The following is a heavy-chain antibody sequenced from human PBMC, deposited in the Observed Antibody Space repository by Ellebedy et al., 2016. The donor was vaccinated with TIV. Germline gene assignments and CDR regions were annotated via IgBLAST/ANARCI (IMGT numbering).Heavy chain of an antibody. D-gene: IGHD5-12*01. CDR3: AKGSGYTFDY. Sequence: GESLKISCAASGFTFSTYSMRWVRQTPGKGLEWVSTIGSSGNTVYADSVKGRFTISREDSKSTLYLQMNSLRAEDTAMYYCAKGSGYTFDYWGQGTLVTVSS. CDR2: IGSSGNT. J-gene: IGHJ4*02. V-gene: IGHV3-23*01. CDR1: GFTFSTYS.